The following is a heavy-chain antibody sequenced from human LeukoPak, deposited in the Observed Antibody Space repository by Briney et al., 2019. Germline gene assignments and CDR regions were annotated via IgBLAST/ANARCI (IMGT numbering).Heavy chain of an antibody. CDR1: GFIFNNYD. D-gene: IGHD2-21*02. J-gene: IGHJ4*02. V-gene: IGHV3-30*03. Sequence: GGSLRLSCATSGFIFNNYDPHWVRQAPGKGLEWLATISRDGKRQFYADSVKGRFTISRDDSRNTLYLQMNSLRPEDTAVYYCARDRLNRAYCGDDCYSAAFDYWGQGTLVTVSS. CDR3: ARDRLNRAYCGDDCYSAAFDY. CDR2: ISRDGKRQ.